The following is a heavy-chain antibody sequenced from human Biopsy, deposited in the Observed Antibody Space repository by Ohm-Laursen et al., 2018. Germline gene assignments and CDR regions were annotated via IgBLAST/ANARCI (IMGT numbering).Heavy chain of an antibody. CDR1: DGSISNIINY. J-gene: IGHJ5*02. Sequence: SETLSLTCSVTDGSISNIINYWGWIRQPLGKGLEWLGSIYHTGITDYNPSLKSRVTISVDTSNNQFSLKLSSLTAADTAVYYCARGDYFDSNGYFWFDPWGQGTLVTVSS. V-gene: IGHV4-39*07. CDR2: IYHTGIT. D-gene: IGHD3-22*01. CDR3: ARGDYFDSNGYFWFDP.